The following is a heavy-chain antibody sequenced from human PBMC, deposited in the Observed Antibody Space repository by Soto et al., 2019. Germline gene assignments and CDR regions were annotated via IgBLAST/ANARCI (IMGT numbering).Heavy chain of an antibody. CDR3: AKDRGRGRDAFDI. CDR1: GFTFSDYY. Sequence: GGSLRLSCAASGFTFSDYYMSWIRQAPGKGLEWVSYISSSGRTIYYADSVKGRFTISRDNSKNTLYLQMNSLRAEDTTVYYCAKDRGRGRDAFDIWGQGTMVTVSS. CDR2: ISSSGRTI. J-gene: IGHJ3*02. V-gene: IGHV3-11*04. D-gene: IGHD5-12*01.